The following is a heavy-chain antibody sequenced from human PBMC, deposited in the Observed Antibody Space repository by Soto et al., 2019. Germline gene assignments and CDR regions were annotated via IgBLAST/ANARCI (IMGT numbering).Heavy chain of an antibody. D-gene: IGHD2-15*01. J-gene: IGHJ4*02. CDR2: ISGSGGSP. CDR1: GFTFSSYT. Sequence: GGSLKLSCAASGFTFSSYTMAWVRQAPGKGLEWVSSISGSGGSPYYADSVKGRFTISRDNYKNTLYLQMNSLRAEDTAVYHCARDRGGRFDYWGQGTLVTVSS. CDR3: ARDRGGRFDY. V-gene: IGHV3-23*01.